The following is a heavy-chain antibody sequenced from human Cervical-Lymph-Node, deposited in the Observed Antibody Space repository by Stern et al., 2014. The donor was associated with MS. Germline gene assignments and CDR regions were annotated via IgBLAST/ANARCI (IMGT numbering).Heavy chain of an antibody. CDR1: GGTLSSYA. Sequence: QVQLVESGAEVKKPGSSVKVSCKASGGTLSSYAISWVRQAPGQGLERMGGAIPIFGAANHSPKFQGRVTITADEATSTAYMELSSLRSEDTAVYYCARQVRKNWFDPWGQGTLVTVSS. V-gene: IGHV1-69*01. CDR3: ARQVRKNWFDP. CDR2: AIPIFGAA. J-gene: IGHJ5*02.